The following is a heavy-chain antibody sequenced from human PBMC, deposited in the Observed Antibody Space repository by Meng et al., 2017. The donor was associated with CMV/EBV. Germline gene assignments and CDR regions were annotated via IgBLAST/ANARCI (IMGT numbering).Heavy chain of an antibody. J-gene: IGHJ6*02. CDR2: ISYDGSNK. CDR1: GFTFSSYA. D-gene: IGHD6-6*01. CDR3: ARDQFMYSISFGGMDV. Sequence: GGSLRLSCAASGFTFSSYAMHWVRQAPGKGLEWVAVISYDGSNKYYADSVKGRFTISRDNSKNTLYLQMNSLRAEDTAVYYCARDQFMYSISFGGMDVWGQGTTVTVSS. V-gene: IGHV3-30*04.